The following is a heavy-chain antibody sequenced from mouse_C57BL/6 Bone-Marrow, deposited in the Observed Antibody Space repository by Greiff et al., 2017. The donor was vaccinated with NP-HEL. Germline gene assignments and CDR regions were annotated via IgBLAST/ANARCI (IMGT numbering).Heavy chain of an antibody. J-gene: IGHJ4*01. CDR2: INPYNGGT. Sequence: EVQLQQSGPVLVKPGASVKMSCKASGYTFTDYYMNWVKQSHGKSLEWIGVINPYNGGTSYNQKFKGKATLTVDKSSSTAYMELNSLTSEDSAVYYCARSWLLGYAMDYWGQGTSVTVSS. D-gene: IGHD2-3*01. CDR1: GYTFTDYY. V-gene: IGHV1-19*01. CDR3: ARSWLLGYAMDY.